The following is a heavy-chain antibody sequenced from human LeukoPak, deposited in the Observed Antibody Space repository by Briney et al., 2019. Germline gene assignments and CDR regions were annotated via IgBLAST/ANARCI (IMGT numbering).Heavy chain of an antibody. D-gene: IGHD3-9*01. CDR2: ISGSGGST. CDR3: ARDPQGHYDILTGYPTYYFDY. V-gene: IGHV3-23*01. Sequence: GGSLRLSCAASGFTFSSYAMSWVRQAPGKGLEWVSGISGSGGSTYYADSVKGRFTISRDNSKNTLYLQMNSLRAEDTAVYYCARDPQGHYDILTGYPTYYFDYWGQGTLVTVSS. J-gene: IGHJ4*02. CDR1: GFTFSSYA.